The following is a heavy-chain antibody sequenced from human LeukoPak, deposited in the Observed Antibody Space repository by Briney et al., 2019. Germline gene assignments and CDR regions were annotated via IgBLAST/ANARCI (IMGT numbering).Heavy chain of an antibody. J-gene: IGHJ4*02. CDR2: MNLDGSEK. CDR1: GFTFSNYW. Sequence: GGSLRLSCAASGFTFSNYWMTWVRQAPGKGLEWVANMNLDGSEKYYVDSVKGRFIISRDNAKNSLYLQMNSLTVEDTAIYYCAREIVGAIKSYFDYWGQGTLVTASS. CDR3: AREIVGAIKSYFDY. D-gene: IGHD1-26*01. V-gene: IGHV3-7*01.